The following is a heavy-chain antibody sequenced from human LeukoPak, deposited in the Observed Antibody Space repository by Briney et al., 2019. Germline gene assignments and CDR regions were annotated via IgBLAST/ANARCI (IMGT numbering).Heavy chain of an antibody. J-gene: IGHJ4*02. V-gene: IGHV3-33*01. CDR3: AREYQYSRYFDY. CDR1: GFTFSSYG. D-gene: IGHD1-26*01. CDR2: IWSDGSNK. Sequence: GGSLRLSCAASGFTFSSYGMHWVRQAPGKGLEWVAVIWSDGSNKYYADSVKGRFTISRDNSKNTLYLQMNSLRAEDTAVYYCAREYQYSRYFDYWGQGTLVTVSS.